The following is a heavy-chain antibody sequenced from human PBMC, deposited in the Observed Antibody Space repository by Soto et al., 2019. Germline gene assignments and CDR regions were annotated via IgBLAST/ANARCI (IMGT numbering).Heavy chain of an antibody. J-gene: IGHJ3*02. CDR1: GASVNDYY. Sequence: PSETLSLTCTVSGASVNDYYWNWVRQPLGKGLEWIGFIHYTGSHIFNPSLQSRVTMSVDVSQNQFSLRLTSVTAADTAIYYCARWGHPAVKAFDIWGQGTTVTVSS. CDR3: ARWGHPAVKAFDI. V-gene: IGHV4-59*02. CDR2: IHYTGSH. D-gene: IGHD3-16*01.